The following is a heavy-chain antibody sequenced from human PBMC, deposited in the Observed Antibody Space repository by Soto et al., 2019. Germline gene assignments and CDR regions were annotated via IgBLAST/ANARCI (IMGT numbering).Heavy chain of an antibody. Sequence: QVQLQESGPGLVKPSQTLSLTCTVSGGSISSGGYYWNWIRQHPGKGLEWIGFIYDSGNTYYNPSLTSRVTISVDTSKNQFSLQLSSVTAADTAVYYCAREPSQQLKDTFDIWGQGTMVTVSS. CDR2: IYDSGNT. V-gene: IGHV4-31*03. CDR3: AREPSQQLKDTFDI. CDR1: GGSISSGGYY. J-gene: IGHJ3*02. D-gene: IGHD1-1*01.